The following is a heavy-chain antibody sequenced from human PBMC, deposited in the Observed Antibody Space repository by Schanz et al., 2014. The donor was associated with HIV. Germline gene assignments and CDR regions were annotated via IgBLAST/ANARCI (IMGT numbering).Heavy chain of an antibody. CDR1: GSTFSSYW. V-gene: IGHV3-74*01. CDR2: INSDGSST. J-gene: IGHJ6*02. D-gene: IGHD3-22*01. Sequence: EVQLVESGGGLVQPGGSLRLSCAASGSTFSSYWMHWVRQAPGKGLVWVSRINSDGSSTNYADSVKGRLTISRDNAKNTLYLQMKSLRPEDTAVYYCAKDRNHYDSRYRGKGNYYFYYGMDVWGQGTTVTVSS. CDR3: AKDRNHYDSRYRGKGNYYFYYGMDV.